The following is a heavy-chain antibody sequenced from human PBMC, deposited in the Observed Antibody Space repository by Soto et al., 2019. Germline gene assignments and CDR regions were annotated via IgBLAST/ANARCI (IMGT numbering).Heavy chain of an antibody. CDR1: GGSISSYY. J-gene: IGHJ6*02. D-gene: IGHD3-16*01. CDR2: IDTSGTT. Sequence: SETLSLTCTVSGGSISSYYCSWIRQAAGKGLEWIGRIDTSGTTNYNPSLRSRVTMSVDAPKNQFSLNLSSVTAAGTAVYFCARGPRGYVYYHGMDVWGQGTTVTVSS. CDR3: ARGPRGYVYYHGMDV. V-gene: IGHV4-4*07.